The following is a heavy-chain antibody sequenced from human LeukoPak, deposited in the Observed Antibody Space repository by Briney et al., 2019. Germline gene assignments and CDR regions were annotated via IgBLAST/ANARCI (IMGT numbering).Heavy chain of an antibody. D-gene: IGHD3-9*01. CDR1: GYSISSGYY. J-gene: IGHJ3*02. CDR2: IYHSGST. V-gene: IGHV4-38-2*02. Sequence: SETLSLTCTVSGYSISSGYYWGWIRQPPGKGLEWIGSIYHSGSTYYNPSLKSRVTISVDTSKNQFSLKLSSVTAADTAVYYCARCLFFGDILTGDAFDIWGQGTMVTVSS. CDR3: ARCLFFGDILTGDAFDI.